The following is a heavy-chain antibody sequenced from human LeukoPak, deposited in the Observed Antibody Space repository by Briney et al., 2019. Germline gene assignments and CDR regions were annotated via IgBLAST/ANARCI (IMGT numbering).Heavy chain of an antibody. CDR1: GFTVSSNY. D-gene: IGHD2/OR15-2a*01. CDR2: IYSGGST. J-gene: IGHJ4*02. Sequence: GGSLRLSCVASGFTVSSNYMSWVRQAPGKGLEWVSVIYSGGSTYYADSVKGRFTISRDNSKNTLYLQMNSLRAEDTAVYYCALFCPHGAYYFDYWGQGTLVTVSS. V-gene: IGHV3-53*01. CDR3: ALFCPHGAYYFDY.